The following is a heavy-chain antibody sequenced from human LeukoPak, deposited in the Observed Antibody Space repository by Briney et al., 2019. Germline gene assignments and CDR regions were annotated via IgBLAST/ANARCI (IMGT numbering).Heavy chain of an antibody. CDR2: ISGSGGST. CDR1: GFTFSSYA. V-gene: IGHV3-23*01. D-gene: IGHD3-16*01. CDR3: AKGYYDYVWGSYYFDY. Sequence: GGSLRLSCAASGFTFSSYAMSWVRQAPGKELEWVSAISGSGGSTYYADSVKGRFTISRDNSRDTLYLQMNSLRAEDTAVYYCAKGYYDYVWGSYYFDYWGQGTLVTVSS. J-gene: IGHJ4*02.